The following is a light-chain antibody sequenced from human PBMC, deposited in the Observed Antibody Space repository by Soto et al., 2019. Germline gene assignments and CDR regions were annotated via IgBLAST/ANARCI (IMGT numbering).Light chain of an antibody. CDR1: QDISNY. CDR2: DAS. J-gene: IGKJ4*01. CDR3: QQYDNLPLT. V-gene: IGKV1-33*01. Sequence: IRMTQSPSSFSASTGDRVTITCQASQDISNYLSWYQQKPGKAPKLLIYDASNLETGVPSRFSGSGSGTDFTFTISSLQPEDIATYYCQQYDNLPLTFGGGTKVDI.